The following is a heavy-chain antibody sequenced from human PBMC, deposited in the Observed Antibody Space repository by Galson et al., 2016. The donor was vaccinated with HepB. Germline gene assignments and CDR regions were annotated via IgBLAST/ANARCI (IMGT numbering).Heavy chain of an antibody. D-gene: IGHD3-22*01. V-gene: IGHV3-30*04. CDR2: MSYNGHFN. CDR3: ARDFNRYDSSVPFDY. J-gene: IGHJ4*02. Sequence: SLRLSCAASGFTVGSYTMHWVRQAPGKGLEWVALMSYNGHFNYYAESVRGRFTISRDDASNTLHLQMNSLRVEDTAIYYCARDFNRYDSSVPFDYWGQGTQVTVSS. CDR1: GFTVGSYT.